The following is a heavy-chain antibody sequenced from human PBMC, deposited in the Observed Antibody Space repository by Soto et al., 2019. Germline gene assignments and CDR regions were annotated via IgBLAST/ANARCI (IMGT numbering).Heavy chain of an antibody. CDR1: GFTFSSYA. CDR3: AKDPSIVVVPAAIPDAFDI. CDR2: ISGSGGST. J-gene: IGHJ3*02. Sequence: GGSLRLSCAASGFTFSSYAMSWVRQAPGKGLEWVSAISGSGGSTYYADSVKGRFTISRDNSKNTLYLQMNSLRAEDTAVYYCAKDPSIVVVPAAIPDAFDIWGQGTMVTVSS. D-gene: IGHD2-2*01. V-gene: IGHV3-23*01.